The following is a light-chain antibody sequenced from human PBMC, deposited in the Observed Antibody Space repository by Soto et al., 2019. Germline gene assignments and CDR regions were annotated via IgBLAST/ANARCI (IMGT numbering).Light chain of an antibody. CDR1: QSVSSN. Sequence: VLTQSPGTLSLSPGERATLSCRASQSVSSNLAWYQQKPGQAPRLLIYGASTRAPGIPARFSGSGSGTEFTLTISSLQSEDFAVYYCQQYNNWPPITFGQGTRLEIK. J-gene: IGKJ5*01. V-gene: IGKV3-15*01. CDR2: GAS. CDR3: QQYNNWPPIT.